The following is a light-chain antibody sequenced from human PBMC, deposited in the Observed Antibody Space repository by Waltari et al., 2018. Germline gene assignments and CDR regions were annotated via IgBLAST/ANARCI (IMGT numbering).Light chain of an antibody. J-gene: IGKJ1*01. Sequence: EIVLTQSPGTLSLSPGETATLSCRASQSVSRALVWYQQKPGQAPRLLIYDASRSAPGIPDRFSGSGSGTDFSLTISRLEPEDFAVYYCQKYERLPATFGQGTKVEIK. V-gene: IGKV3-20*01. CDR2: DAS. CDR3: QKYERLPAT. CDR1: QSVSRA.